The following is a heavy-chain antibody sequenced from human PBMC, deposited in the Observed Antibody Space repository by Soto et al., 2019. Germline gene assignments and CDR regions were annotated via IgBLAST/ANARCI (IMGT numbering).Heavy chain of an antibody. CDR3: ARDFYPQAYYIDF. CDR1: GCTFTNYG. CDR2: ICGYNANT. Sequence: GASVPVSCLASGCTFTNYGISWVGQAPGQGGEWVGWICGYNANTKYAQRLQGRVTKNTNTSTNTAYMGLRSQGSDFTAVYNDARDFYPQAYYIDFWGQGTLVTVSS. V-gene: IGHV1-18*04. J-gene: IGHJ4*01.